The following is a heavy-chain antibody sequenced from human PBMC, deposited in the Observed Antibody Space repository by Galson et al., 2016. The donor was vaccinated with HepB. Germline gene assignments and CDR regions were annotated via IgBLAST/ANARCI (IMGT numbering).Heavy chain of an antibody. CDR1: VSTFRSYV. CDR3: AKSRPYGTGWVWVNDY. V-gene: IGHV3-23*01. D-gene: IGHD6-19*01. J-gene: IGHJ4*02. CDR2: IRESGDT. Sequence: SLRLSCAASVSTFRSYVMSWVRQAPGKGLEWVSAIRESGDTHYADSVKGRFTISRDNSMNTLFLQMNKLGAEETAVYFWAKSRPYGTGWVWVNDYWGQGTLVTVST.